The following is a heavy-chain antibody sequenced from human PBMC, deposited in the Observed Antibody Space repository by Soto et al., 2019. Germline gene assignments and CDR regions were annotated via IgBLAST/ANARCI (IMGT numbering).Heavy chain of an antibody. CDR1: GFTYLYYG. D-gene: IGHD3-10*01. CDR3: ARDARYGAESSVNYYFDY. J-gene: IGHJ4*02. CDR2: INFDVTNI. V-gene: IGHV3-7*01. Sequence: EVQLVESGGGLVKPGASLRLSCVTAGFTYLYYGMGWVRQAPGKGLEWVARINFDVTNIHYADSAKGRFTISRDNADNSLSLQMRSRRDGEKAVYYCARDARYGAESSVNYYFDYWGQGSLVIVSS.